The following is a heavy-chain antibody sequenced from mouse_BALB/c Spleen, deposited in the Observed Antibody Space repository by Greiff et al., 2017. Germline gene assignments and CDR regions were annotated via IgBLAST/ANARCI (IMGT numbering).Heavy chain of an antibody. Sequence: VQLQQSGAELVRPGASVKLSCTASGFNIKDYYMHWVKQRPEQGLEWIGWIDPENGDTEYAPKFQGKATMTADTSSNTAYLQLSSLTSEDTAVYYCNAGQRGLPYYFDYWGQGTTLTVSS. D-gene: IGHD6-1*01. CDR2: IDPENGDT. J-gene: IGHJ2*01. V-gene: IGHV14-4*02. CDR3: NAGQRGLPYYFDY. CDR1: GFNIKDYY.